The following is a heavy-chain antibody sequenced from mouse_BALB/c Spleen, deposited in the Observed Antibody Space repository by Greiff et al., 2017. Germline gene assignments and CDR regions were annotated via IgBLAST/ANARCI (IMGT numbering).Heavy chain of an antibody. CDR3: ARDYYGSSEGAWFAY. Sequence: QVQLQHSGAELVRPGSSVKISCKASGYAFSSYWMNWVKQRPGQGLEWIGQIYPGDGDTNYNGKFKGKATLTADKSSSTAYMQLSSLTSEDSAVYFCARDYYGSSEGAWFAYWGQGTLVTVSA. V-gene: IGHV1-80*01. CDR1: GYAFSSYW. CDR2: IYPGDGDT. D-gene: IGHD1-1*01. J-gene: IGHJ3*01.